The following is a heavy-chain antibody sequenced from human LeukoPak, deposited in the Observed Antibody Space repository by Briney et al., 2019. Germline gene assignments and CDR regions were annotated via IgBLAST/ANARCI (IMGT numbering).Heavy chain of an antibody. D-gene: IGHD2-15*01. V-gene: IGHV4-34*01. CDR2: INHSGST. CDR3: ARGYRAVVAAYNWFDP. J-gene: IGHJ5*02. Sequence: PSETLSLTCAVYGGSFSGYYWSWIRQPPGKGLEWIGEINHSGSTNYNPSLKSRVTISVDTSKNQFSLKLSSATAADTAVYYCARGYRAVVAAYNWFDPSGQGTLVTVSS. CDR1: GGSFSGYY.